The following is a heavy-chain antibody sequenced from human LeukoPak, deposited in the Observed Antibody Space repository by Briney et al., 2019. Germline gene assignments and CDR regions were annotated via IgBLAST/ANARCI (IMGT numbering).Heavy chain of an antibody. CDR2: INHSGST. J-gene: IGHJ4*02. CDR3: ARDPLYSSSGY. V-gene: IGHV4-39*07. D-gene: IGHD6-6*01. Sequence: SETLSLTCTVSGGSISSSSYYWGWIRQPPGKGLEWIGEINHSGSTNYNPSLKSRVTISVDTSKNQFSLKLSSVTAADTAVYYCARDPLYSSSGYWGQGTLVTVSS. CDR1: GGSISSSSYY.